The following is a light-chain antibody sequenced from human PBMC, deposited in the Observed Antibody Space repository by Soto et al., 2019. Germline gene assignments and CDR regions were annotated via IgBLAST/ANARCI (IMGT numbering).Light chain of an antibody. CDR1: SSDVGGYKY. J-gene: IGLJ1*01. Sequence: QSALTQPASVSGSPGQSITISCTGTSSDVGGYKYVSWYQQHPGKAPKLMIYDIRNRPSGVSNRFSGSKSGNTASLTISGLQXXXXAXXYCSSYTSSSTRVFGTGTKLTVL. V-gene: IGLV2-14*03. CDR3: SSYTSSSTRV. CDR2: DIR.